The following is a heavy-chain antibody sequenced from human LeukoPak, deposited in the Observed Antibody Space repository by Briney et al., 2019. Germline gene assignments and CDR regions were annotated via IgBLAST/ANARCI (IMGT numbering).Heavy chain of an antibody. CDR1: GGSIGRYY. CDR3: ARQEWGSGWTPFDY. J-gene: IGHJ4*02. D-gene: IGHD6-19*01. CDR2: IHYSGSI. V-gene: IGHV4-59*08. Sequence: PSETLSLTCSVSGGSIGRYYWSWIRQPPGKGLEWIGYIHYSGSINYNPSLKSRVTISVDTSKNQFSLKLSSVTAADTAVYYCARQEWGSGWTPFDYWGQGTLVTVSS.